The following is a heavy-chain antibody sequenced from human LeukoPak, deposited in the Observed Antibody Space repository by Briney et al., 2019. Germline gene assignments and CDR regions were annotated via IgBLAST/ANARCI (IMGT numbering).Heavy chain of an antibody. Sequence: PGGSLRLSCVASGFTFSNAYMSWVRQAPGKGLEWVGRIKTILDGGRTDYAAPVKGRFTISRDDSKNTLYLQMKSLETEDTAVYYCARAGSSSWYIDNAFDIWGQGTMVTVSS. J-gene: IGHJ3*02. CDR1: GFTFSNAY. CDR2: IKTILDGGRT. V-gene: IGHV3-15*01. CDR3: ARAGSSSWYIDNAFDI. D-gene: IGHD6-13*01.